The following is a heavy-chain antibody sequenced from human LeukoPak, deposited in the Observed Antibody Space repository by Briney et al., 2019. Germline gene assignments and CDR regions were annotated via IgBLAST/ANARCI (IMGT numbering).Heavy chain of an antibody. CDR1: GGSISSYY. D-gene: IGHD6-13*01. Sequence: SETLSLTCTVSGGSISSYYWSWIRQPPGKGLEWIGYIYTSGSTNYNPSLKSRVTISVDTSKNQFSLKLNSVTAADTAVYYCARHGGESLGRIAAADWFDPWGQGTLVTVSS. J-gene: IGHJ5*02. CDR2: IYTSGST. V-gene: IGHV4-4*09. CDR3: ARHGGESLGRIAAADWFDP.